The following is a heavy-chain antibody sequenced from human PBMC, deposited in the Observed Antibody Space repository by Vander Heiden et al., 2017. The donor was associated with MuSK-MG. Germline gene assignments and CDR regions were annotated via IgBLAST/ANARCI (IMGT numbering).Heavy chain of an antibody. V-gene: IGHV3-21*03. D-gene: IGHD1-26*01. CDR1: GFTFSSYS. Sequence: EVQPVESGGGLVKPGGSLRLSCAASGFTFSSYSMNWVRQAPGKGLGWVSSISSSSSYIYYADSVKGRFTISRDNAKNSLYLQMKSLRAEDTAVYYCARDSLRREPCDYWGQGTLVTVSS. J-gene: IGHJ4*02. CDR3: ARDSLRREPCDY. CDR2: ISSSSSYI.